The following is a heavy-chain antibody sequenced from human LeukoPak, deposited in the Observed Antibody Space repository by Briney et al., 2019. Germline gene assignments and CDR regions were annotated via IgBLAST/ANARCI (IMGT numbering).Heavy chain of an antibody. D-gene: IGHD6-13*01. CDR1: RFTFTRHA. CDR3: ARDGAAAASGTWA. J-gene: IGHJ5*02. CDR2: IYSGGRT. Sequence: GGSLRLSCAASRFTFTRHAMSWVRQAPGKGLEWISLIYSGGRTHYADSVKGRFTISRDNSKNTLYLQMNNVRAEDTAVYYCARDGAAAASGTWAWGQGTLVTVSS. V-gene: IGHV3-53*01.